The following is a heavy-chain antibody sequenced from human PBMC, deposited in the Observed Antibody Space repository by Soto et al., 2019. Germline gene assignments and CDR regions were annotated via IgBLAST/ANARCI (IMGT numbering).Heavy chain of an antibody. V-gene: IGHV3-21*01. CDR3: ARDPDSGYDGVNY. Sequence: EVQLVESGGGLVKPGGSLRLSCAASGFTFSSYSMNWVRQAPGKGLEWVSSISSSSSYIYYADSVKGRFTISRDNAKNSLYLQMNSLRAEDTAVYYCARDPDSGYDGVNYWGQGTLVTVSS. CDR2: ISSSSSYI. CDR1: GFTFSSYS. D-gene: IGHD5-12*01. J-gene: IGHJ4*02.